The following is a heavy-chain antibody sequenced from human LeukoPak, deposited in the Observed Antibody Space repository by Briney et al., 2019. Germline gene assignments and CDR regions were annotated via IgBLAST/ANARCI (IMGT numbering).Heavy chain of an antibody. CDR2: ISSSGRTI. CDR3: ARDGNYYDSSGYPFDY. Sequence: GGSLRLSCAPSGFTFSSYEMNWVRQAPGKGLEWVSYISSSGRTIYYADSVKGRFTLSRDNAKNSLYLQMNSLRAEDTAVYYCARDGNYYDSSGYPFDYWGQGTLVTVSS. V-gene: IGHV3-48*03. D-gene: IGHD3-22*01. J-gene: IGHJ4*02. CDR1: GFTFSSYE.